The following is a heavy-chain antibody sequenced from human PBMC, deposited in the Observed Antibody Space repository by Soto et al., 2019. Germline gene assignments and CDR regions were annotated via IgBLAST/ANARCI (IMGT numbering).Heavy chain of an antibody. D-gene: IGHD1-26*01. Sequence: SETLSLTCTVSSDSISNYYWSWVRQPPGKGLEWIGYIYYSGTTNYNPSLKSRVTMSVDTPKNQFSLKLTSVTAADTAVYYCARGSGNPYFDYWGQGTLVTVSS. V-gene: IGHV4-59*08. J-gene: IGHJ4*02. CDR2: IYYSGTT. CDR1: SDSISNYY. CDR3: ARGSGNPYFDY.